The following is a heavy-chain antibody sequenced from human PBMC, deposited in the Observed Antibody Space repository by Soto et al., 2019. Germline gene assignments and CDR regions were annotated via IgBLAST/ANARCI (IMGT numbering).Heavy chain of an antibody. V-gene: IGHV6-1*01. J-gene: IGHJ4*02. Sequence: TVSLTCAICGDSVSSNSAAWNWIRQGPSRGLEWLGRTYYRSKWYKHYAVSVKSRITVNPDTSKNQFSLQLNSVTPEDTAVYYCARSGPGGYIDYWGQGTLVTVSS. CDR2: TYYRSKWYK. CDR3: ARSGPGGYIDY. D-gene: IGHD3-22*01. CDR1: GDSVSSNSAA.